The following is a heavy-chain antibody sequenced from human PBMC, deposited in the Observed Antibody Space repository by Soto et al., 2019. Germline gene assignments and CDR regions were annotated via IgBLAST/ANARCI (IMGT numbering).Heavy chain of an antibody. J-gene: IGHJ5*02. D-gene: IGHD3-22*01. V-gene: IGHV1-69*06. CDR1: GGTFSSYA. CDR2: IIPIFGTA. CDR3: ARDRDYYDSSGYHSWNWFDP. Sequence: SVKVSCKASGGTFSSYAISWVRQAPGQGLEWMGGIIPIFGTANYAQKFQGRVTITADKSTSTAYMELSSLRSEDTAVYYCARDRDYYDSSGYHSWNWFDPWGQGTLVTVSS.